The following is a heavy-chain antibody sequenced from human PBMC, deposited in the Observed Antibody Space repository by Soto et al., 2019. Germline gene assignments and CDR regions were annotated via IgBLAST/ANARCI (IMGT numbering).Heavy chain of an antibody. CDR2: INPSGGST. D-gene: IGHD2-15*01. CDR1: GYTFTSYY. V-gene: IGHV1-46*03. CDR3: ASDGRIGSNDYYYMDV. J-gene: IGHJ6*03. Sequence: QVQLVQSGAEVKKPGASVKVSCKASGYTFTSYYMHWVRQAPGQGLEWMGIINPSGGSTSYAQKFPGRVTMTRDTSTSTVYMELSSLRSEDTAVYYCASDGRIGSNDYYYMDVWCKGTTVTVS.